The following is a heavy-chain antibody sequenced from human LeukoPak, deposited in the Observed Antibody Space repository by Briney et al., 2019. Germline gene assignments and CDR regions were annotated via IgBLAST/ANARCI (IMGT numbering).Heavy chain of an antibody. D-gene: IGHD3-22*01. CDR2: ISWNSGSI. V-gene: IGHV3-9*01. CDR1: GFTFDDYA. J-gene: IGHJ3*02. CDR3: AKERSMMGLGDAFDI. Sequence: GGSLRLSCAASGFTFDDYAMHWVRQAPGKGLEWVSGISWNSGSIGYADSVKGRFTISRDNAKNSLYLQMNSLRAEDTAVYYCAKERSMMGLGDAFDIWGQGTMVTVSS.